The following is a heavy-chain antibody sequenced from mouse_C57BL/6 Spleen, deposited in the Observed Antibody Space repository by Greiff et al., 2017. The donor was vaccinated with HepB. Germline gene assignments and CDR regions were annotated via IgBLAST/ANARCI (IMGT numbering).Heavy chain of an antibody. V-gene: IGHV1-15*01. Sequence: VQLQQSGAELVRPGASVTLSCKASGYTFTDYEMHWVKQTPVHGLEWIGAIDPETGGTAYNQKFKGKAILTADKSSSTAYIELRSLTSEDSAVYYWTRTTTVPDYWGQGTTLTVSS. CDR3: TRTTTVPDY. CDR2: IDPETGGT. D-gene: IGHD1-1*01. J-gene: IGHJ2*01. CDR1: GYTFTDYE.